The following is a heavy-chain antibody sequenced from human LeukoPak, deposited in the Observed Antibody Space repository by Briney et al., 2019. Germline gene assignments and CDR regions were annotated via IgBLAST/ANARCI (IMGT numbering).Heavy chain of an antibody. Sequence: GGSLRLSCAASGFTFSSYEMNWVRQAPGKGLEWVSYISSSDSTIYYADSVKGRFTISRDNAKNSLYLQMNSLRAEDTAVYYCARLLVYGSGAEAFDYWGQATLVTVSS. CDR3: ARLLVYGSGAEAFDY. V-gene: IGHV3-48*03. D-gene: IGHD3-10*01. CDR1: GFTFSSYE. CDR2: ISSSDSTI. J-gene: IGHJ4*02.